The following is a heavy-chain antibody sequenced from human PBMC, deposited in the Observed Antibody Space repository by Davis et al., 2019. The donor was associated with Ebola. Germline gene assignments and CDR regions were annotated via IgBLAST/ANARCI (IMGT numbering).Heavy chain of an antibody. D-gene: IGHD6-19*01. V-gene: IGHV1-69*06. CDR2: IIPIFGTA. CDR3: ARDVQVSVYQDSSGWSWFDP. J-gene: IGHJ5*02. Sequence: SSVPVSCMASLCTFSSYAIIWVRQPPGQGLEWLGGIIPIFGTANYAQKFQGRVTINADKSTSTAYMELSSLRSEDTAVYYCARDVQVSVYQDSSGWSWFDPWGQGTLVTVSS. CDR1: LCTFSSYA.